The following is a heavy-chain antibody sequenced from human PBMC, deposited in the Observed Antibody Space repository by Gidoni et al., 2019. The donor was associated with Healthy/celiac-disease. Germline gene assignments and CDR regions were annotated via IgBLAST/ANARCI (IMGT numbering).Heavy chain of an antibody. V-gene: IGHV3-48*02. D-gene: IGHD3-22*01. CDR2: ISSSSSTI. Sequence: EVQLVESGGGLVQPGGSLRLSCAAPGCTFSSYSMNWVRQAPGKGLEWVSYISSSSSTIYYADSVKGRFTISRDNAKNSLYLQMNSLRDEDTAVYYCARDHYDSIYAFDIWGQGTMVTVSS. J-gene: IGHJ3*02. CDR1: GCTFSSYS. CDR3: ARDHYDSIYAFDI.